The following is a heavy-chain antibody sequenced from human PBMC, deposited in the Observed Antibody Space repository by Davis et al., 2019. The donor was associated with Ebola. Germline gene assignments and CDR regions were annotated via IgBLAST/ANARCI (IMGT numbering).Heavy chain of an antibody. Sequence: PGGSLRLSCRASRFAFSSYAMSWVRQAPGKGLEWVSAISGSGGSTYYADSVKGRFTISRDNSKSTLFLQMNSLTAEDTAVYYCAKDRDDYKSKDYWGQGTLVTVSS. V-gene: IGHV3-23*01. D-gene: IGHD5-24*01. CDR2: ISGSGGST. CDR3: AKDRDDYKSKDY. CDR1: RFAFSSYA. J-gene: IGHJ4*02.